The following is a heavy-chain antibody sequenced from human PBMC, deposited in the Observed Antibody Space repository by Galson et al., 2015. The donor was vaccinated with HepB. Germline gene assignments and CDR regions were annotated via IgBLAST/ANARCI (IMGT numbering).Heavy chain of an antibody. CDR2: ISAYNGNT. Sequence: SVKVSCKASGYTFTSYGISWVRQAPGQGLEWMEWISAYNGNTNYAQKLQGRVTMTTDTSTSTAYMELRSLRSDDTAVYYCARDHWDGDQEGFDYWGQGTLVTVSS. CDR1: GYTFTSYG. CDR3: ARDHWDGDQEGFDY. J-gene: IGHJ4*02. V-gene: IGHV1-18*01. D-gene: IGHD4-17*01.